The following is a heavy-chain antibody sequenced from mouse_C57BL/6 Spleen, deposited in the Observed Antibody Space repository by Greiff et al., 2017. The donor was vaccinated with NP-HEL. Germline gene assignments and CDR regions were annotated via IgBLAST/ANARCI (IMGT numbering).Heavy chain of an antibody. CDR1: GYTFTDYE. CDR3: TRGFPYYCDY. CDR2: IDPETGGT. Sequence: QVQLQESGAELVRPGASVTLSCKASGYTFTDYEMHWVKQTPVHGLEWIGAIDPETGGTAYNQKFKGKAILTADKSSSTAYMELRSLTSEDSAVYYCTRGFPYYCDYWGQGTTLTVSS. V-gene: IGHV1-15*01. J-gene: IGHJ2*01.